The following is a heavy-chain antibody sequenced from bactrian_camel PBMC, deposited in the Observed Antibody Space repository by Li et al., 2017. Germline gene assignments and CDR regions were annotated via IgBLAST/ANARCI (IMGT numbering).Heavy chain of an antibody. CDR2: IEADGRT. CDR3: AADARQYAGSWRSLVADSFDY. Sequence: HVQLVESGGGSVQAGGSLRLGCVASGYTYCMGWFRQAPGKEREGVARIEADGRTWYVDAVKGRFTISKDNAKNTLYLQMNSLKPEDTAMYYCAADARQYAGSWRSLVADSFDYWGQGTQVTVS. D-gene: IGHD6*01. CDR1: GYTYC. V-gene: IGHV3S55*01. J-gene: IGHJ4*01.